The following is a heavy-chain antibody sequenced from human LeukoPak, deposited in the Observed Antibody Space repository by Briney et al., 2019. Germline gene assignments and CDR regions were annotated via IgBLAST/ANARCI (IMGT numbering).Heavy chain of an antibody. D-gene: IGHD3-10*01. V-gene: IGHV1-2*02. CDR3: ARGIWFGELSRGRFDP. CDR1: GYTFTGYY. CDR2: INPNSGGT. Sequence: ASVKVSCKASGYTFTGYYMHWVRQAPGQGLEWMGWINPNSGGTNYAQKFQGRVTMTRDTSISTAYMELSRLRSDDTAVYYCARGIWFGELSRGRFDPWGQGTLDTVSS. J-gene: IGHJ5*02.